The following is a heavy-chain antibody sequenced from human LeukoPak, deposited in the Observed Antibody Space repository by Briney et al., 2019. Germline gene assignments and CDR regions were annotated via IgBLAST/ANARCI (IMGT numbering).Heavy chain of an antibody. Sequence: GSSVKVSCKASGGTFTSYTISWVRQAPGQGLEWMGGIIPILGIANYAQKFQGRVTITADKSTSTAYMELSSLRSEDTAVYYCARARFEGSCSGGSCYSGPDYWGQGTLVTVSS. CDR3: ARARFEGSCSGGSCYSGPDY. D-gene: IGHD2-15*01. CDR2: IIPILGIA. CDR1: GGTFTSYT. J-gene: IGHJ4*02. V-gene: IGHV1-69*02.